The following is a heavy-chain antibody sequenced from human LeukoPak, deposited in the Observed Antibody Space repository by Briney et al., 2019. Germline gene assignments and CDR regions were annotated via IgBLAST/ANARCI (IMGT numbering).Heavy chain of an antibody. CDR2: IFQSGST. D-gene: IGHD1-14*01. Sequence: PSGTLSLTCTVSGYSISYGYYWSWVRQSPGKGLEWIASIFQSGSTYYTPSLQSRVTISLDMSKNQFSLKMSSVTAADTAVYYCVRGINPADYWGQGTLVTVSS. CDR3: VRGINPADY. V-gene: IGHV4-38-2*02. J-gene: IGHJ4*02. CDR1: GYSISYGYY.